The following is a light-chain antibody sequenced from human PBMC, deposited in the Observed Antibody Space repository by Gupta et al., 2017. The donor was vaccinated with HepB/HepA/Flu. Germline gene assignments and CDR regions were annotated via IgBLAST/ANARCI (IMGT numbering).Light chain of an antibody. V-gene: IGLV2-14*01. Sequence: QSALTQPAPVSGSPGQSITILCTGTSSDIGGYNYVSWYQQPPGKAPKLMIYDVSNRPSGVSNLFSGSKSGNTSSLTISGLQAEDEADYYCSSYTSSSTWVFGGGTKLTVL. J-gene: IGLJ3*02. CDR1: SSDIGGYNY. CDR2: DVS. CDR3: SSYTSSSTWV.